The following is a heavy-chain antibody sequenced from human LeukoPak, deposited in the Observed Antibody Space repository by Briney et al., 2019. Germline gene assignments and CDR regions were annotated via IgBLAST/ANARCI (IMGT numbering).Heavy chain of an antibody. CDR1: GGSISSGGYY. D-gene: IGHD3-3*01. V-gene: IGHV4-61*08. CDR3: ARGSDPFDY. J-gene: IGHJ4*02. Sequence: PSETLSLTCTVSGGSISSGGYYWSWIRQPPGKGLEWIGYIYYSGSTNYNPSLKSRVTISVDTSKNQSSLKLSSVTAADTAVYYCARGSDPFDYWGQGTLVTVSS. CDR2: IYYSGST.